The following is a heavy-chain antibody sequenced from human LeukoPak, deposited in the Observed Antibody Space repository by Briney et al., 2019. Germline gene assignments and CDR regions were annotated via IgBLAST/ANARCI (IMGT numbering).Heavy chain of an antibody. J-gene: IGHJ4*02. CDR2: ISPGGGSK. CDR3: AGGRDTAVAGPGGYFDY. Sequence: GGSLRLSCAAFGFTFTDYHMSWIRQAPGKGLECVSYISPGGGSKYFAYSVKGRFTISRDNAKNSLYLQMNSLTAEDTAVYYCAGGRDTAVAGPGGYFDYWAQGTLVTVSS. CDR1: GFTFTDYH. V-gene: IGHV3-11*01. D-gene: IGHD6-19*01.